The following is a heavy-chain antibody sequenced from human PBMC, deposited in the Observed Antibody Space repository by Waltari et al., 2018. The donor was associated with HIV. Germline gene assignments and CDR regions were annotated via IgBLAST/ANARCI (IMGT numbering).Heavy chain of an antibody. J-gene: IGHJ6*02. D-gene: IGHD5-18*01. CDR3: ARARGYSYGYKPYYYGMDV. CDR2: IYSGGST. V-gene: IGHV3-53*02. CDR1: GFTVSSNY. Sequence: EVQLVETGGGLIQPGGSLRLSCAASGFTVSSNYMSWVRQAPGKGLGWVSVIYSGGSTYSEDAVKGRFTISRDKSKNTLYLQMNSLRAEDTAVYYCARARGYSYGYKPYYYGMDVWGQGTTVTVSS.